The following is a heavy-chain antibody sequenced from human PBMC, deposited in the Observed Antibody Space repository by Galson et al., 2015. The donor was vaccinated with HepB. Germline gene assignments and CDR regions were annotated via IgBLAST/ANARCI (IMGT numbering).Heavy chain of an antibody. V-gene: IGHV3-53*01. CDR3: ARGKARRSMTGGGKPASYRVDM. CDR1: GFRVTSNT. CDR2: IYSNHGT. J-gene: IGHJ6*02. D-gene: IGHD3-16*01. Sequence: SLRLSCAVSGFRVTSNTMTWVRQAPGKGLEWVSVIYSNHGTHYADYAKGRLTISSDDSKNTAYLQMNSLRAEDTAVCYCARGKARRSMTGGGKPASYRVDMWGHRAPVT.